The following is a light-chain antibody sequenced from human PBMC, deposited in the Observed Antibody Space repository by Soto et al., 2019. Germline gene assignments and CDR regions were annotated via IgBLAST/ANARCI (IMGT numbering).Light chain of an antibody. J-gene: IGKJ4*01. CDR3: QQRSNWPST. V-gene: IGKV3-11*01. Sequence: EIVLTQSPATLSLSPGNRATLSCRASRSVSGYLAWYQQKPGQAPRFLIYDASNRATGIPARFSGSGSGTDFTLTITSLEPEDFAVYYCQQRSNWPSTFGGGTKVEI. CDR2: DAS. CDR1: RSVSGY.